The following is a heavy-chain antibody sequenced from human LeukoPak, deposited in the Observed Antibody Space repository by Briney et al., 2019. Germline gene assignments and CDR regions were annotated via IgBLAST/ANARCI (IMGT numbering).Heavy chain of an antibody. CDR3: AREGVGGYCFGY. CDR1: GGTFSSYA. J-gene: IGHJ4*02. CDR2: IIPIFGTA. Sequence: GASVKVSCKASGGTFSSYAISWVRQAPGRGLEWMGGIIPIFGTANYAQKFQGRVMITTDESTSTAYMELSSLRSEDTAVYYCAREGVGGYCFGYWGQGTLVTVSS. D-gene: IGHD2-15*01. V-gene: IGHV1-69*05.